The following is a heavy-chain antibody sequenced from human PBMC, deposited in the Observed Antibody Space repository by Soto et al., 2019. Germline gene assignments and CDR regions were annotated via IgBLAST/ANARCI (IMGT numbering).Heavy chain of an antibody. CDR1: GFTFSSYA. V-gene: IGHV3-23*01. Sequence: HPGGSLRLSCAASGFTFSSYAMSWVRQAPGKGLEWVSAISGSGGSTYYADSVKGRFTISRDNSKNTLYLQMNSLRAEDTAVYYCAKSPSVITFGGVTKNYFDYWGQAPLVTVSS. CDR2: ISGSGGST. J-gene: IGHJ4*02. CDR3: AKSPSVITFGGVTKNYFDY. D-gene: IGHD3-16*01.